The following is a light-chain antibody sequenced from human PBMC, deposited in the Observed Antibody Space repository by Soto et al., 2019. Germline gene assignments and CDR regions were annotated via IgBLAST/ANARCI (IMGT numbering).Light chain of an antibody. V-gene: IGKV3-11*02. J-gene: IGKJ1*01. CDR2: DAS. Sequence: EIVLTQSPATLSLSPGEKATLSCRASPHVSSYLAWYQQKPGQAPRLLIYDASIRATGIPARFSGTGSERDLTLTVPRLEPEDFAVYCCQQRSNGSWTFGQGTKFEI. CDR1: PHVSSY. CDR3: QQRSNGSWT.